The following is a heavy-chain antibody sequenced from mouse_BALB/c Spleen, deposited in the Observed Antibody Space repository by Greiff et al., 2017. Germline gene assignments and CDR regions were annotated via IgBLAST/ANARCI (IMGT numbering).Heavy chain of an antibody. D-gene: IGHD1-1*01. J-gene: IGHJ4*01. Sequence: EVQLQQSGPGLVKPSQSLSLTFSVTGYSITSGYYWTWIRQFPGNKLEWMGYISYDGSNNYNPSLNNRISITRDTSKNQFFLKLNSVTTEDTATYYCAREGDYYGSSPYYAMDYWGQGTSVTVSS. V-gene: IGHV3-6*02. CDR3: AREGDYYGSSPYYAMDY. CDR1: GYSITSGYY. CDR2: ISYDGSN.